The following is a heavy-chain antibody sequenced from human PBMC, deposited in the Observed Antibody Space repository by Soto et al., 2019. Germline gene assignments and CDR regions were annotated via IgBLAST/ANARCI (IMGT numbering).Heavy chain of an antibody. CDR1: GGTFSSYA. D-gene: IGHD5-12*01. J-gene: IGHJ6*02. V-gene: IGHV1-69*01. CDR2: IIPIFGTA. Sequence: QVQLVQSGAEVKKPGSSVKVSCKASGGTFSSYAISWVRQAPGQGLEWMGGIIPIFGTANYAQKFQGRVTITADESTSTAYMELSSLRSEDTAVYYCARGHVEMATGLKNYYYYGMDVWGQGTTVTVSS. CDR3: ARGHVEMATGLKNYYYYGMDV.